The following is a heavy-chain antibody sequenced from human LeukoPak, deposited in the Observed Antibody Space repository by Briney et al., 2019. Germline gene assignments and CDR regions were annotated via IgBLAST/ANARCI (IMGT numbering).Heavy chain of an antibody. CDR2: IYTSGST. D-gene: IGHD3-10*01. CDR1: GGSISGYY. J-gene: IGHJ4*02. V-gene: IGHV4-4*07. CDR3: ARESSLLWFGELRALDY. Sequence: SETLSLTCTVSGGSISGYYWSWIRQPAGKGLEWIGRIYTSGSTNYNPSLKSRVTMSVDTSKNQFSLKLSSVTAADTAVYYCARESSLLWFGELRALDYWGRGTLVTVSS.